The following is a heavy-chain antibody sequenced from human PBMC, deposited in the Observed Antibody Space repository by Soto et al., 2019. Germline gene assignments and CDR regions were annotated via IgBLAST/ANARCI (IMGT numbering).Heavy chain of an antibody. V-gene: IGHV4-34*12. CDR2: IIHSEST. Sequence: LSLTCAVYGGSFSAYYWSWVRQPPGKGLEWIGEIIHSESTKYNPSLKSRVTISVDTSKNQFSLKLSSVTAADTAVYYCARQRPTDGRWEFANYYGMDVWGQGTPVTVSS. CDR3: ARQRPTDGRWEFANYYGMDV. CDR1: GGSFSAYY. J-gene: IGHJ6*02. D-gene: IGHD1-26*01.